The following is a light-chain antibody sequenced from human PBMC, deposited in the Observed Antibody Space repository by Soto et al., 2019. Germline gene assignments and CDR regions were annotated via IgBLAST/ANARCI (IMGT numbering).Light chain of an antibody. V-gene: IGLV2-11*01. Sequence: QSALTQPRSVSGSPGQSVTISCTGTSSDVGGYNSVSWYQQHPGTVPKLMIYDVSKRPSGVPDRFSASKSGNTASLTISGLQAEDEADYCGCSYAGSYTFDFGGGTKVTVL. J-gene: IGLJ2*01. CDR3: CSYAGSYTFD. CDR2: DVS. CDR1: SSDVGGYNS.